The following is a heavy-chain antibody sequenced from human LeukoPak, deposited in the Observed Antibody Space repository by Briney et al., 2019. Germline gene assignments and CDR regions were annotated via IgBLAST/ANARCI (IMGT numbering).Heavy chain of an antibody. V-gene: IGHV3-30*03. CDR3: ARGTYSHRLGEFDP. Sequence: TGGSLRLSCAASGFTFSSYGMHWVRQAPGTRLEWVAIISYDGSNKYYADSVKGRFTISRDNSKNTLYLQMNSLRAEDTAVYYCARGTYSHRLGEFDPWGQGTLVTVSS. CDR2: ISYDGSNK. D-gene: IGHD6-13*01. CDR1: GFTFSSYG. J-gene: IGHJ5*02.